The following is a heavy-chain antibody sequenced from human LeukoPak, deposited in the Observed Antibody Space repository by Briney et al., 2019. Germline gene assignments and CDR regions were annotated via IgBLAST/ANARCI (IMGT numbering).Heavy chain of an antibody. CDR3: ARDSAGRTLDAFDI. CDR2: IYYSGST. Sequence: SETLSLTCAVYGGSFSGYYWSWIRQPPGKGLEWIGYIYYSGSTNYNPSLKSRVTISVDTSKNQFSLKLSSVTAADTAVYYCARDSAGRTLDAFDIWGQGTMVTVSS. CDR1: GGSFSGYY. J-gene: IGHJ3*02. V-gene: IGHV4-59*01. D-gene: IGHD1-14*01.